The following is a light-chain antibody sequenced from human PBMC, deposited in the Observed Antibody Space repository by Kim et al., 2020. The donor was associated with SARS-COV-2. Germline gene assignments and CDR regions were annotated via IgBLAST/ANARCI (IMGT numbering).Light chain of an antibody. CDR2: KSS. Sequence: DIQMTQSPSTLSASIGDRVTITCRASQSISIWLAWYQQKPGKAPNLLIYKSSTLESGVPSRFSGSGSGTEFTLTISSLQPDDFATYYCQQYHSYSSFGQGTKVDIK. V-gene: IGKV1-5*03. J-gene: IGKJ1*01. CDR1: QSISIW. CDR3: QQYHSYSS.